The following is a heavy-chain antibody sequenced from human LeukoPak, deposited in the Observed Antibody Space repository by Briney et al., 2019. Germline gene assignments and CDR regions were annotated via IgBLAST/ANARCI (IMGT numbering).Heavy chain of an antibody. D-gene: IGHD4-17*01. J-gene: IGHJ4*02. CDR2: IAYDGSDK. V-gene: IGHV3-30*04. CDR1: GIVLSNYA. Sequence: GGSLRLSCVGSGIVLSNYAMNWVRQAPGKGLEWVANIAYDGSDKFYAGSVKGRFTVSRDNSKNTLYLQMSSLRSEDTAVYYCASGFGDYENYWGQGTLITVSS. CDR3: ASGFGDYENY.